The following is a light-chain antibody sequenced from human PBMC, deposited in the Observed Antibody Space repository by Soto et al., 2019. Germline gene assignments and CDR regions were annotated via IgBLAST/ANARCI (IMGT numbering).Light chain of an antibody. V-gene: IGLV4-69*01. Sequence: QLVLTQSPSASASLGASVKLTCTLSSGHSSYAIAWHQQQPEKGPRYLMTLNSDGSHSKGDGIPDRFSGSSSGAERYLTISSLQSEDADYYCQTWGAGILFGGGTQLTDL. CDR1: SGHSSYA. J-gene: IGLJ2*01. CDR2: LNSDGSH. CDR3: QTWGAGIL.